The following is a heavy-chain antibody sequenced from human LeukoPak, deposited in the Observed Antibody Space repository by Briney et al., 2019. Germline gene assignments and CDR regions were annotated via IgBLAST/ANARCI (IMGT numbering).Heavy chain of an antibody. CDR1: GDSVTSYY. V-gene: IGHV4-59*02. J-gene: IGHJ5*02. D-gene: IGHD2-8*02. CDR3: ARGYCTEEICQVFPS. CDR2: ISYNGRT. Sequence: SETLSLTCTVSGDSVTSYYWSWIRQTPGKGLEWIGYISYNGRTDYGPSLKSRVTMSLDTSKNQFSLKLSSVTAADTGVYHCARGYCTEEICQVFPSWGQGTLVTVSS.